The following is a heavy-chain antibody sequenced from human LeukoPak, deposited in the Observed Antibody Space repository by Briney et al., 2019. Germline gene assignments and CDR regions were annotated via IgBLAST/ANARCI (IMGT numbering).Heavy chain of an antibody. J-gene: IGHJ4*02. CDR2: ISAYNGNT. CDR3: ARETVYYDILNGYVY. D-gene: IGHD3-9*01. Sequence: GASVKVSCKASGYTFTSYGISWVRQAPGQGLEWIGWISAYNGNTNYAQKLQGRVTMTTDTSTSTAYMELTSLRSEDPAVYYCARETVYYDILNGYVYWGQGTLVTVSS. CDR1: GYTFTSYG. V-gene: IGHV1-18*01.